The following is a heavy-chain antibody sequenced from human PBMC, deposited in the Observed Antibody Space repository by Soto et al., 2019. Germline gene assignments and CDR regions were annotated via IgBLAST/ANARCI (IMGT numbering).Heavy chain of an antibody. CDR1: SFKVSSYS. D-gene: IGHD5-18*01. CDR2: ISGSGGST. V-gene: IGHV3-23*01. CDR3: AQGETALVEHQNYYYCGLDV. Sequence: GSLSLSSPTSSFKVSSYSMSWVRQAPGRGLEWVSAISGSGGSTYYADSVKGRFTISRDNSLNPVFLVMNSLSGEDTAIYYCAQGETALVEHQNYYYCGLDVWGQGATVTVSS. J-gene: IGHJ6*02.